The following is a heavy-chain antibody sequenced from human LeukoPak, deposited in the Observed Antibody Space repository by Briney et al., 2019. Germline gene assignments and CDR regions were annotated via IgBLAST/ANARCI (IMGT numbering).Heavy chain of an antibody. Sequence: GGSLRLSCAASGFTFNNYAMDWVRQAPGRGLEWVSTISGSGGSTYYADSVKGRFTISRDNSKNTLYLQMNSLRAEDTAVYYCAGAVEMATINAFDIWGQGTMVTVSS. CDR2: ISGSGGST. V-gene: IGHV3-23*01. CDR3: AGAVEMATINAFDI. D-gene: IGHD5-12*01. J-gene: IGHJ3*02. CDR1: GFTFNNYA.